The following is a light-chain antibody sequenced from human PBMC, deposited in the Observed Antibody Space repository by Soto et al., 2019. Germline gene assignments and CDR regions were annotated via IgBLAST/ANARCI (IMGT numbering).Light chain of an antibody. CDR1: SSDVGSYDL. CDR2: EVS. J-gene: IGLJ2*01. Sequence: QSVLTQPASVSGSPGQSITISCTGTSSDVGSYDLVSWYQQHPGNAPKLMIYEVSKRPSGVSDRFSGSKSGNTASLTISGLQADDVADYYCCSYATTTLFGGGTKVTVL. CDR3: CSYATTTL. V-gene: IGLV2-23*02.